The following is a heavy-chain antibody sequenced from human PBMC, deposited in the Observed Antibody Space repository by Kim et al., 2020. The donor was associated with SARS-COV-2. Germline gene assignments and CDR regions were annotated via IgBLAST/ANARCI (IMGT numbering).Heavy chain of an antibody. V-gene: IGHV3-30*18. CDR3: AKGSSWYSRQDYYYGMDV. Sequence: GGSLRLSCAASGFTFSSYGMHWVRQAPGKGLEWVAVISYDGSNKYYADSVKGRFTISRDNSKNTLYLQMNSLRAEDTAVYYCAKGSSWYSRQDYYYGMDVWGQGTTVTVSS. D-gene: IGHD6-13*01. CDR2: ISYDGSNK. J-gene: IGHJ6*02. CDR1: GFTFSSYG.